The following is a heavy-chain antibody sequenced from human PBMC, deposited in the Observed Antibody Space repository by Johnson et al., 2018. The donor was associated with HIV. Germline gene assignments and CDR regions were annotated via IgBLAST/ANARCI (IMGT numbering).Heavy chain of an antibody. D-gene: IGHD3-3*02. CDR2: ISWNSGSI. Sequence: VQLVESGGGLVQPGRSLRLSCAASGFPFDDYAMHWVRPAPGKGLEWVSGISWNSGSIGYADSVKGRFTISRDNAKNSLYLQMNSLRAEDTALYYCAKDTLLESGFDIWGQGTMVTVSS. CDR1: GFPFDDYA. V-gene: IGHV3-9*01. CDR3: AKDTLLESGFDI. J-gene: IGHJ3*02.